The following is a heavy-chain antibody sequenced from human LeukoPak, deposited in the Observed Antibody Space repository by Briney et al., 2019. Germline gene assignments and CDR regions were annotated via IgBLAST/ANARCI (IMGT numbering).Heavy chain of an antibody. J-gene: IGHJ3*02. D-gene: IGHD1-26*01. Sequence: ASVKVSCKASGYTFTGYYMHWVRQAPGQGLEWMGWINPNSGGTNYAQKFQGRVTMTRDTSISTAYMELSRLRSDDTAVYYCARGGYSGSYFGLFSDAFDIWGQGTMVTVSS. CDR3: ARGGYSGSYFGLFSDAFDI. V-gene: IGHV1-2*02. CDR1: GYTFTGYY. CDR2: INPNSGGT.